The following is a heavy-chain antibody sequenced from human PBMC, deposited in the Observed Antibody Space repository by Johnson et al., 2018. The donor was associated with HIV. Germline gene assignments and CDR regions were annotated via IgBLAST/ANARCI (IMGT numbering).Heavy chain of an antibody. V-gene: IGHV3-33*08. CDR3: ASSLSSRSHDAFDM. Sequence: VQVVESGGGVVRPGGSLRLSCAASGFTFDYYGMSWVRQAPGKGLEWVAVIWYDGSNKYYVDSVKGRFTISRENSKNTLYLEMNSLRVDDTAVYYCASSLSSRSHDAFDMWGQGTMVTVSS. D-gene: IGHD6-13*01. CDR1: GFTFDYYG. J-gene: IGHJ3*02. CDR2: IWYDGSNK.